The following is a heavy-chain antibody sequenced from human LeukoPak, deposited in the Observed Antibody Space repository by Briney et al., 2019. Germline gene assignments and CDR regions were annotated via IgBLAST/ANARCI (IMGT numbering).Heavy chain of an antibody. CDR3: ARENEITFGGVIVYNWFDP. CDR2: ISAYNGNT. Sequence: ASVKVSCKASGYTFTSYGISWVRQAPGQGLEWMGWISAYNGNTNYAQKLQGRVTMTTDTSTSTAYMELRSLRSDGTAVYYCARENEITFGGVIVYNWFDPWGQGTLVTVSS. J-gene: IGHJ5*02. D-gene: IGHD3-16*02. V-gene: IGHV1-18*01. CDR1: GYTFTSYG.